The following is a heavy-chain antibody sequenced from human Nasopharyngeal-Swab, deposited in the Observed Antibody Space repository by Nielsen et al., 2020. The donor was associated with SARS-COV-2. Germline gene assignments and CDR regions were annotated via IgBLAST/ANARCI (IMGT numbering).Heavy chain of an antibody. V-gene: IGHV1-8*01. CDR1: GYTFTSYD. Sequence: ASVKVSCKASGYTFTSYDINWVRQATGQGLEGMGWMNPNSGNTGYAQKFQGRVTMTRNTSISTAHMELSSLRSEDTAVYYCARAGKIQLWFNSLYYFDYWGQGTLVTVSS. J-gene: IGHJ4*02. CDR3: ARAGKIQLWFNSLYYFDY. D-gene: IGHD5-18*01. CDR2: MNPNSGNT.